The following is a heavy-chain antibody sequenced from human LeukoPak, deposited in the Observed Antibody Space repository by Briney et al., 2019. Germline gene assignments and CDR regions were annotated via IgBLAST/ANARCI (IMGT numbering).Heavy chain of an antibody. D-gene: IGHD3-10*01. J-gene: IGHJ4*02. CDR2: IQYDGSNQ. CDR3: AKGYYGSGSYGWFDY. Sequence: GGSLRLSCAASGFTFSTYGMHWVRQAPGKGLEWVAYIQYDGSNQQYADSVKGRFIISRDRSKNIPYLQMNSLRAEDTAVYYCAKGYYGSGSYGWFDYWGQGTLVTVSS. V-gene: IGHV3-30*02. CDR1: GFTFSTYG.